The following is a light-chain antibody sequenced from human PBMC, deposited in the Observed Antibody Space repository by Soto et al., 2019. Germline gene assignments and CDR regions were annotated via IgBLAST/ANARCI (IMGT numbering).Light chain of an antibody. J-gene: IGLJ3*02. CDR2: EVR. CDR1: ISDIGRYNY. Sequence: QSALTQPPSASGSPGQSVTISCTGTISDIGRYNYVSWYQQHPGTAPKLIIYEVRKRPSGVPDRFSASKSANSASLTVSGLQPEDEADYYCGSYGGSNNWVFGGGTKVTVL. CDR3: GSYGGSNNWV. V-gene: IGLV2-8*01.